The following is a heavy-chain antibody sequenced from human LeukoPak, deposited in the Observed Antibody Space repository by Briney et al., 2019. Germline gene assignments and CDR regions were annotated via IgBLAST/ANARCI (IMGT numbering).Heavy chain of an antibody. CDR2: INHSGST. V-gene: IGHV4-39*06. D-gene: IGHD6-13*01. CDR3: ARVKQPRYYFDY. J-gene: IGHJ4*02. CDR1: GGSISSSSYY. Sequence: PSETLSLTCTVSGGSISSSSYYWGWIRQPPGKGLEWIGEINHSGSTNYNPSLKSRVTISVDTSKNQFPLKLSSVTAADTAVYYCARVKQPRYYFDYWGQGTLVTVSS.